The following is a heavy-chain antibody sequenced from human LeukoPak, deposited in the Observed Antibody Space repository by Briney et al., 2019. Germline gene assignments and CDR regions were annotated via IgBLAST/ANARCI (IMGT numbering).Heavy chain of an antibody. CDR1: GGSISSYY. CDR3: ASHPVGATHFDY. CDR2: IYYSGST. D-gene: IGHD1-26*01. J-gene: IGHJ4*02. Sequence: SETLSLTCTVSGGSISSYYWSWIRQPPGKGLEWIGYIYYSGSTNYNPSLKSRVTISVDTSKNQFSLKLSSVTAADTAVYYCASHPVGATHFDYWGQGTLVTVSS. V-gene: IGHV4-59*08.